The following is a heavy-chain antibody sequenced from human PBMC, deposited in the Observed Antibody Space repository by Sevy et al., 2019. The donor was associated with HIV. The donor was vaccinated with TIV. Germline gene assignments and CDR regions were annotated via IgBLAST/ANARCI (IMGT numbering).Heavy chain of an antibody. CDR3: ATTREYYQGKSGYFDY. J-gene: IGHJ4*02. CDR2: FDPEEGER. CDR1: GYTLTQLS. Sequence: ASVKVSCKVSGYTLTQLSMHWVRQAPGKGLEWMGSFDPEEGERIYAQKFQGRITMTEATSTDTAYMDLSSLKSDDTAMYYCATTREYYQGKSGYFDYWGQGALVTVSS. V-gene: IGHV1-24*01. D-gene: IGHD3-10*01.